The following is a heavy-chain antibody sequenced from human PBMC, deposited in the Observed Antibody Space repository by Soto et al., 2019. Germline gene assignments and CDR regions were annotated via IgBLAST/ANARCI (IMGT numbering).Heavy chain of an antibody. CDR2: IYYSGST. Sequence: PSATLSLTCAVSGGSTSSYYWGWLRPPPGKGLEWIGDIYYSGSTNYNPALKSRVTISVDTSKNQFSLKLSSVTAADTAVYYCASALVDTAMVTHYYFDYWGQGTLVTVSS. D-gene: IGHD5-18*01. J-gene: IGHJ4*02. CDR1: GGSTSSYY. V-gene: IGHV4-59*01. CDR3: ASALVDTAMVTHYYFDY.